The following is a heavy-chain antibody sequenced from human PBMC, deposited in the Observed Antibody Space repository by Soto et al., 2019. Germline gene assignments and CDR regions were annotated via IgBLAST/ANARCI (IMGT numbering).Heavy chain of an antibody. CDR3: ATDQTRVRIDGGNSLDY. V-gene: IGHV1-69*12. J-gene: IGHJ4*02. D-gene: IGHD4-17*01. Sequence: QVQLVQSAAEVKRPGSSVKVSCKASGGTFSNHVINWVRQAPGQGLEWMGEIIPIFGTTNYARDFQGRVTITADESTTTAYMELSSLRAEDACVYYCATDQTRVRIDGGNSLDYWGQGTLVTVSS. CDR2: IIPIFGTT. CDR1: GGTFSNHV.